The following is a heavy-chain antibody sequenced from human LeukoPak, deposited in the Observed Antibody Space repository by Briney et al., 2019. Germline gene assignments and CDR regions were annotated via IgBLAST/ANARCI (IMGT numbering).Heavy chain of an antibody. CDR2: ISSSSSYI. CDR1: GFTFSSYS. Sequence: GGSLRLSCAASGFTFSSYSMNWVRQAPGKGLEWVSSISSSSSYIYYADSVKGRFTISRDNAKNSLYLQMNSLRAEDMALYYCAKDTRAVAGTGWFDPWGQGTLVTVSS. J-gene: IGHJ5*02. V-gene: IGHV3-21*04. D-gene: IGHD6-19*01. CDR3: AKDTRAVAGTGWFDP.